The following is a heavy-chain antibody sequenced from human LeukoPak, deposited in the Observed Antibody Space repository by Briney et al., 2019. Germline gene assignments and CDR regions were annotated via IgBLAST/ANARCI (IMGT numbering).Heavy chain of an antibody. CDR3: AKDWEVRYGSGSYSNSEVDAFDY. CDR1: GFTFSSYA. Sequence: GGSLRLSCAASGFTFSSYAMSWVRQAPGKGLEWVSAISSSGGSTYYADSVKGRFTISRDNSKNTLYLHMNSLRAEDTAVYYCAKDWEVRYGSGSYSNSEVDAFDYWGQGTLVTVSS. D-gene: IGHD3-10*01. V-gene: IGHV3-23*01. CDR2: ISSSGGST. J-gene: IGHJ4*02.